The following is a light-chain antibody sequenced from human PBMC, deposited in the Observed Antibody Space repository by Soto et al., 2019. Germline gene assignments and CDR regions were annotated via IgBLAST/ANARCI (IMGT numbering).Light chain of an antibody. CDR3: HQYNHWPQT. Sequence: EIVMTQSPATLSVSPGERATLSCRASQSVSSNLAWYQQKPGQAPSLLIYGASTRATCIPARFSGSGSGTEFTLTISSLQSEDFAVYYCHQYNHWPQTFGQGTKVEIK. CDR1: QSVSSN. V-gene: IGKV3-15*01. CDR2: GAS. J-gene: IGKJ1*01.